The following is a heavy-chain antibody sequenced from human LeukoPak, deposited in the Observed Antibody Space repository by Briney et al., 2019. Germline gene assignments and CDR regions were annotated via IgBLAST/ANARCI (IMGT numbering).Heavy chain of an antibody. CDR3: ARGSIAVAVDY. V-gene: IGHV4-59*08. J-gene: IGHJ4*02. D-gene: IGHD6-19*01. Sequence: ASETLSLTCAVYGGSFSGYYWSWIRQPPGKGLEWIGYIYYSGSTNYNPSLKSRVTISVDTSKNQFSLKLSSVTAADTAVYYCARGSIAVAVDYWGQGTLVTVSS. CDR1: GGSFSGYY. CDR2: IYYSGST.